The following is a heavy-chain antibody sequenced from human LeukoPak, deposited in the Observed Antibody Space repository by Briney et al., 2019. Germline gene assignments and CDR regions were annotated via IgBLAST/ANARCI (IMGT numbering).Heavy chain of an antibody. D-gene: IGHD5-12*01. CDR3: ARVTKLREMATITDYYYGMDV. CDR1: GGSISSYY. V-gene: IGHV4-59*01. CDR2: IDYSGST. J-gene: IGHJ6*02. Sequence: SETLSLTCTVSGGSISSYYWSWIRQPPGKGLEWIGYIDYSGSTNYNPSLKSRVTISVDTSKNQFSLKLSSVTAADTAVYYCARVTKLREMATITDYYYGMDVWGQGTTVTVSS.